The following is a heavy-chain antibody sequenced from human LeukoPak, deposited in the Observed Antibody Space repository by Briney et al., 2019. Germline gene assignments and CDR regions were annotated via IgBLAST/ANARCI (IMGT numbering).Heavy chain of an antibody. CDR3: ARDGVSTTPDFDY. V-gene: IGHV1-2*02. CDR1: GYTFTAYY. CDR2: INPNSGAT. J-gene: IGHJ4*02. D-gene: IGHD2-8*01. Sequence: ASVEVSCKTSGYTFTAYYMYWLRQAPGQGLECMGWINPNSGATGYAQNFQGRVIMTRDTSVSTIYMELSRLRSVDTAVYYCARDGVSTTPDFDYWGQGTLVTVSS.